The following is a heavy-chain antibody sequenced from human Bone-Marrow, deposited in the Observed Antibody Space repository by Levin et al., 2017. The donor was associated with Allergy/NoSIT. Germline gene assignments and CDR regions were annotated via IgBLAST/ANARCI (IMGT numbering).Heavy chain of an antibody. D-gene: IGHD6-19*01. CDR2: INPHSGGT. CDR1: GYTFTGYY. Sequence: ASVKVSCKTSGYTFTGYYLHWVRQAPGQGLEWMGWINPHSGGTNYSQNFQGRVTMTTSLGTAYMELSSLRYDDTAMYFCARDRAIAVAGMRDDAFDIGGQGTRVTVSS. J-gene: IGHJ3*02. V-gene: IGHV1-2*02. CDR3: ARDRAIAVAGMRDDAFDI.